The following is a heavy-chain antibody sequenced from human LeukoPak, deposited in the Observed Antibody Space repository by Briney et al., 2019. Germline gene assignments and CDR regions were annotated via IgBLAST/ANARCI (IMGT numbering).Heavy chain of an antibody. J-gene: IGHJ6*03. CDR1: GGSISSYY. CDR2: IYYSGST. CDR3: ARVRDSSGYDYYYYMDV. V-gene: IGHV4-59*01. D-gene: IGHD3-22*01. Sequence: SETLSLACTVSGGSISSYYWSWIRQPPGKGLEWIGYIYYSGSTNYNPSLKSRVTISVDTSKNQFSLKLSSVTAADTAVYYCARVRDSSGYDYYYYMDVWGKGTTVTVSS.